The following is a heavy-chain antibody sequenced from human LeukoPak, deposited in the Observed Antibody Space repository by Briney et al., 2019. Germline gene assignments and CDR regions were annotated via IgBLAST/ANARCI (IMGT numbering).Heavy chain of an antibody. CDR3: ARDRGLWFGELVDY. J-gene: IGHJ4*02. CDR2: IKQDGSEK. CDR1: GFTFSRSW. Sequence: GGSLRLSCAASGFTFSRSWMSWVRQAPGKGLEWVANIKQDGSEKYYVDSVKGRFTISRDNAKNSLYLQMNSLRAEDTAVYYCARDRGLWFGELVDYWGQGTLVTVSS. V-gene: IGHV3-7*01. D-gene: IGHD3-10*01.